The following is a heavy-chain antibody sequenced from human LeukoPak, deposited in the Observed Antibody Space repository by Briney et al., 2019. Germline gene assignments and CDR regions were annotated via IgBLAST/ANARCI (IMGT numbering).Heavy chain of an antibody. CDR2: IWYDGSNK. CDR3: ASEIAAAGSFDY. J-gene: IGHJ4*02. V-gene: IGHV3-33*01. Sequence: HPGGSLRLSCAASGFTFSSYGMHWVRQAPGKGLEWVAVIWYDGSNKYYADSVKGRFTISRDNSKNTLYLQMNSLRAEDTAVYYCASEIAAAGSFDYWGQGTLVTVSS. CDR1: GFTFSSYG. D-gene: IGHD6-13*01.